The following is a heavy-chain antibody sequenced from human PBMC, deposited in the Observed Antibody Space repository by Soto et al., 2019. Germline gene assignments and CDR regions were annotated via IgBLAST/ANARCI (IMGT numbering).Heavy chain of an antibody. J-gene: IGHJ4*02. D-gene: IGHD6-13*01. CDR1: GGTFSTYT. Sequence: SVKVSCKASGGTFSTYTITWVRQAPGQGLEWMGRIIPIIGITNYAQKFQGRVTMTADKSTSTAYMELTRLRSDDTAVYYCARDWTAAGPFDYWGQGTXVTVSS. CDR2: IIPIIGIT. V-gene: IGHV1-69*04. CDR3: ARDWTAAGPFDY.